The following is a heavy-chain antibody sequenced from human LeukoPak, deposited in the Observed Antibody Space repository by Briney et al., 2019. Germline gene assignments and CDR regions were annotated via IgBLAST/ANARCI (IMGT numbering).Heavy chain of an antibody. Sequence: ASVKVSCKASGYTFSDYYMHWVRQAPGQGLEWMGWMNPNSGNTGYAQKFQGRVTMTRNTSISTAYMELSSLRSEDTAVYYCAREIVQLWFGDYRAFDIWGQGTMVTVSS. V-gene: IGHV1-8*02. CDR3: AREIVQLWFGDYRAFDI. D-gene: IGHD3-10*01. CDR2: MNPNSGNT. J-gene: IGHJ3*02. CDR1: GYTFSDYY.